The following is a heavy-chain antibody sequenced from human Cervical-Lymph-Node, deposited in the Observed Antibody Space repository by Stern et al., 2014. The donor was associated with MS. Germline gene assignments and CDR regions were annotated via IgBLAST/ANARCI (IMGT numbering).Heavy chain of an antibody. CDR1: GFTFSNYG. D-gene: IGHD3-22*01. Sequence: MHLAESGGGVVQPGRSLRLSCAASGFTFSNYGMHWVRQAPGKGLAWVAVIWSDGSNKNYADSVKGRFTISRDNSKNTLFLQMTSLRAEDTAVYYCARDLRTHYYDSSGYYAGYWGQGTLVTVSS. J-gene: IGHJ4*02. V-gene: IGHV3-33*01. CDR2: IWSDGSNK. CDR3: ARDLRTHYYDSSGYYAGY.